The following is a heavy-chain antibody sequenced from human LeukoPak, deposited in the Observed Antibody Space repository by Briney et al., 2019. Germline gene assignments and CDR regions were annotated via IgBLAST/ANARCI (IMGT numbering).Heavy chain of an antibody. V-gene: IGHV4-34*01. D-gene: IGHD5-18*01. Sequence: SETLSLTCAVYGGSFSGYYWSWIRQPPGKGLEWIGEINHSGSTNYNPSLKSRVTISVDTSKNQFSLKLSSVTAANTAVYYCARTNSYGYVYFDYWGQGTLVTVSS. J-gene: IGHJ4*02. CDR2: INHSGST. CDR3: ARTNSYGYVYFDY. CDR1: GGSFSGYY.